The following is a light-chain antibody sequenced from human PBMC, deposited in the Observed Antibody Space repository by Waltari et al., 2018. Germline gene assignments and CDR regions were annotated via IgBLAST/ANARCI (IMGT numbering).Light chain of an antibody. CDR3: QQYYGTPPT. J-gene: IGKJ1*01. Sequence: DIVMTQSPDSLAVSLGERATINCKSSQNVLYSSKNKNYLAWYQQKPGQPPKLLIYWASTRESGVPDRVSGSGSGTDFTLTISSLQAEDVAVYYCQQYYGTPPTFGQGTKVEIK. V-gene: IGKV4-1*01. CDR1: QNVLYSSKNKNY. CDR2: WAS.